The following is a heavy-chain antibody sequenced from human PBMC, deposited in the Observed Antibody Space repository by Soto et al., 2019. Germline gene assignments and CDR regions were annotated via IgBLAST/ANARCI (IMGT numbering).Heavy chain of an antibody. D-gene: IGHD2-15*01. Sequence: PGGSLRLSCAASGFTFSNYAMTWVRQAPGKGLEWVSGISGSGDSTYYADSVKGRFTISRDNSKNTLYLQMNSLRAEDTAVYYCAKSNIVVVIAATLLGAYWGQGTLVTVSS. V-gene: IGHV3-23*01. CDR2: ISGSGDST. CDR1: GFTFSNYA. J-gene: IGHJ4*02. CDR3: AKSNIVVVIAATLLGAY.